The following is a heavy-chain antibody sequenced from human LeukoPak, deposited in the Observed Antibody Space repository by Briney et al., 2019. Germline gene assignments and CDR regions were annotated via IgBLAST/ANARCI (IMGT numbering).Heavy chain of an antibody. D-gene: IGHD4-17*01. J-gene: IGHJ4*02. CDR2: ISHDGSDQ. Sequence: GGSLRLSCAASGFTFINYGMHWVRQAPGKGLEWVAVISHDGSDQYYADSVKGRFTISRDNSKGTLFVQMNSLRVEDTAVYYCANDYGANFDWWGQGTLVTVSS. V-gene: IGHV3-30*18. CDR3: ANDYGANFDW. CDR1: GFTFINYG.